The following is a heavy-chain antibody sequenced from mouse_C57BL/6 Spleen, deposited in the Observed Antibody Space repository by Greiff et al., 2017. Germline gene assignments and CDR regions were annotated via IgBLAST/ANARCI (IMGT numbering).Heavy chain of an antibody. CDR3: ARADDLNYFDY. CDR1: GYTFTDYY. Sequence: VQLQQSGAELVRPGASVKLSCKASGYTFTDYYINWVKQRPGQGLEWIARIYPGSGNTYYNEKFKGKATLTAEKSSSTAYMQLSSLTSEDSAVYFCARADDLNYFDYWGQGTTLTVSS. J-gene: IGHJ2*01. CDR2: IYPGSGNT. V-gene: IGHV1-76*01.